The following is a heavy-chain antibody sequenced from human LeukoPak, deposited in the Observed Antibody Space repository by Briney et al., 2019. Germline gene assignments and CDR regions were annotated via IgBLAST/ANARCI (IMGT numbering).Heavy chain of an antibody. CDR1: GGTFSSYT. D-gene: IGHD2-2*01. CDR3: AREYCSSTSCYRDNWFDP. Sequence: SVKVSCKASGGTFSSYTISWVRQAPGQGLEWMGRIIPILGIANYAQRFQGRVTITADKSTSTAYMELSSLRSEDTAVYYCAREYCSSTSCYRDNWFDPWGQGTLVTVSS. CDR2: IIPILGIA. J-gene: IGHJ5*02. V-gene: IGHV1-69*04.